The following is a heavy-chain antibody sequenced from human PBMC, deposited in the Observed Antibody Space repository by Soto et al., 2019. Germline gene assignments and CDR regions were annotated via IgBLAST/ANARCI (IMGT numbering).Heavy chain of an antibody. Sequence: QVQLVQSGAEVKKPGASVKVSCKTSGYTFTSYHISWVRQAPGQGLEWMGWISAYNTNTNYAQKFQGRVTMTTDKLTSTVYMELRSLRSDDMAVYYCARDTPPTDYWGQGTLVTVSS. J-gene: IGHJ4*02. CDR3: ARDTPPTDY. CDR2: ISAYNTNT. V-gene: IGHV1-18*03. CDR1: GYTFTSYH.